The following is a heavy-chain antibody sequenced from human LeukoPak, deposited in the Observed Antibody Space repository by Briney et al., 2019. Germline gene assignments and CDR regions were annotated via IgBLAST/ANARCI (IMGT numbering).Heavy chain of an antibody. D-gene: IGHD2-15*01. Sequence: ASVKVSCKASGYTFTDYYIHWVRQAPGQGLEWMGWISPTSGGTNYAQKFQGRVTMTMDTSITTAYMDLSRLTSDDTAVYYCARDLNGCSGVRCYPTWEYYFDYWGQGTLVTVSS. CDR2: ISPTSGGT. CDR3: ARDLNGCSGVRCYPTWEYYFDY. V-gene: IGHV1-2*02. J-gene: IGHJ4*02. CDR1: GYTFTDYY.